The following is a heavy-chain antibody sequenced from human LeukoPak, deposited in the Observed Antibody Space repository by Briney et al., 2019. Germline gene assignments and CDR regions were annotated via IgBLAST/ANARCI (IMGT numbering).Heavy chain of an antibody. V-gene: IGHV1-2*02. D-gene: IGHD6-13*01. CDR2: INPNSGGT. Sequence: GASVKVSCKASGYTFTDYYIHWVRQAPGQGLEWMGWINPNSGGTNYAQKFQGRVTMTRDRSISTACMELSRLRSDGTAVYYCARDVGPWQPYNWFDPWGQGTLVTVSS. J-gene: IGHJ5*02. CDR3: ARDVGPWQPYNWFDP. CDR1: GYTFTDYY.